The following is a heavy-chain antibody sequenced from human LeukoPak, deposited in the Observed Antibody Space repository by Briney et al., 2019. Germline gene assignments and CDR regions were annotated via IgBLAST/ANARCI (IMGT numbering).Heavy chain of an antibody. CDR2: IYSGGST. CDR1: GFTVSSNY. CDR3: ARDGTYYYDASGYPSNWFDP. V-gene: IGHV3-53*01. Sequence: GGSLRLSCAASGFTVSSNYMSWVRQAPGKGLEWVSVIYSGGSTYYADSVKGRFTISRDNSKNTLYLQMNSLRAEDTAVYYCARDGTYYYDASGYPSNWFDPWGQGTLVTVSS. J-gene: IGHJ5*02. D-gene: IGHD3-22*01.